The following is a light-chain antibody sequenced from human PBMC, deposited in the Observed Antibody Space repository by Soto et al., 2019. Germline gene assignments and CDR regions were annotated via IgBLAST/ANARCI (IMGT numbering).Light chain of an antibody. V-gene: IGLV2-14*01. CDR2: EVS. J-gene: IGLJ1*01. Sequence: QSVLTQPPSASGSPGQSITISCTGTSSDVGGYNYVSWYQQYPGNAPKLMIYEVSNRPSGVSNRFSGSKSGNTASLTISGLQAEDEADYYCSSYTSTTFYVFGTGTKVTVL. CDR3: SSYTSTTFYV. CDR1: SSDVGGYNY.